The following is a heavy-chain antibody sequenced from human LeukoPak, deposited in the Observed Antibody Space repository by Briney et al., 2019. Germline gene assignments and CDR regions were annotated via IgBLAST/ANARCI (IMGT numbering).Heavy chain of an antibody. CDR2: INPSGGST. V-gene: IGHV1-46*01. D-gene: IGHD2-21*02. CDR3: ARRSPAYCGGDRYLDC. J-gene: IGHJ4*02. Sequence: GASVNVSCKASGYTFTNYYLFWVRQPPGQGLEWMGVINPSGGSTSYAQKFQGRVTMTRDTSTSTVYMELSSLRSEDTAVYYCARRSPAYCGGDRYLDCWGQGTLVTVSS. CDR1: GYTFTNYY.